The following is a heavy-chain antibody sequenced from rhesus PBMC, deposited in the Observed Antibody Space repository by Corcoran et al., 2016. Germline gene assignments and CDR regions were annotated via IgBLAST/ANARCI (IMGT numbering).Heavy chain of an antibody. V-gene: IGHV3-201*01. Sequence: EVQLVESGGGVVQPGGSLRLSCAASGFTFDDYAMHWVRQAPGKGLDWVSGISCSGGSTYYADSVKGQFTISRDNAKNSLYLQMGSLRAEDTALYYCARAKHYYDSGYYTGYFDYWGQGVLVTVSS. D-gene: IGHD3-28*01. CDR1: GFTFDDYA. J-gene: IGHJ4*01. CDR2: ISCSGGST. CDR3: ARAKHYYDSGYYTGYFDY.